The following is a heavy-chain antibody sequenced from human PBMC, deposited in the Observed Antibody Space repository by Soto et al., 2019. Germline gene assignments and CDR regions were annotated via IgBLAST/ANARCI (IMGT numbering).Heavy chain of an antibody. CDR3: AKAGTAGYYYYGMDV. CDR2: ISWNSGSI. CDR1: GFTFDDYA. D-gene: IGHD6-13*01. V-gene: IGHV3-9*01. J-gene: IGHJ6*02. Sequence: PGGSLRLSCAAPGFTFDDYAMHWVRQAPGKGLEWVSGISWNSGSIGYADSVKGRLTISRDNAKNSLYLQMNSLRAEDTALYYCAKAGTAGYYYYGMDVWGQGTTVTVSS.